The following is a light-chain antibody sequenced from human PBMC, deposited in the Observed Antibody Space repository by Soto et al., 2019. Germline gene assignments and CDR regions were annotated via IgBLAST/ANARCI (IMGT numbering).Light chain of an antibody. CDR2: GAS. CDR3: HQYGTSPRT. J-gene: IGKJ2*01. Sequence: EIVLTQSPGTLSLSPGERATLSCRASQSVYSSYLAWYQQKPGQAPRLLIYGASSRATGIPDRFSGSGSGKDFTLIISGLEPEDFAVYYCHQYGTSPRTFGQGTKLEIK. CDR1: QSVYSSY. V-gene: IGKV3-20*01.